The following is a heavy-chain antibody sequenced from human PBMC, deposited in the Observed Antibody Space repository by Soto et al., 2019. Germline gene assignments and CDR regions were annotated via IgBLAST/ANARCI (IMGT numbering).Heavy chain of an antibody. CDR2: IDYTSGT. CDR1: GASIRDGDYY. V-gene: IGHV4-30-4*01. Sequence: QVRLQESGPRLVKPSQTLSLTCSVSGASIRDGDYYWSWLRKPPGKGPEWLRIIDYTSGTHYHPAVTGSVSMSVDTFANQLTLKVNFVTGADSAVYYCGRGGYGDYGRGYDFEFWGPGILVTVSS. CDR3: GRGGYGDYGRGYDFEF. J-gene: IGHJ4*02. D-gene: IGHD4-17*01.